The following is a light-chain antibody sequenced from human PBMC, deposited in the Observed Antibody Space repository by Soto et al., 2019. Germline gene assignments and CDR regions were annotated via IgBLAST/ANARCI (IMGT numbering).Light chain of an antibody. J-gene: IGLJ1*01. CDR3: QSSDSSLSASYV. V-gene: IGLV1-40*01. Sequence: QSVLTQPPSVSGAPGQRVTISCTGSSSNIGAGYDVPWYQQLPGTAPKLLIYGNSNRPSGVPDRFSGSKSGTSASLAITGLQADDEADDYCQSSDSSLSASYVFGTGTKVTVL. CDR2: GNS. CDR1: SSNIGAGYD.